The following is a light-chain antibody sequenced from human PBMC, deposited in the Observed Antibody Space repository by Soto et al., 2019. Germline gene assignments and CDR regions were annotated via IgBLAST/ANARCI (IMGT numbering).Light chain of an antibody. Sequence: EIVLTQSPATLSLSPGERATLSCRASPSVTNYLAWYQQKPGQAPRLLIYGAFNRATGIPARFSGSGSGTDFTLTFSSLEPEDFAVYYCQQRNIWPPVTFGQGTRLEIK. J-gene: IGKJ5*01. CDR2: GAF. CDR3: QQRNIWPPVT. CDR1: PSVTNY. V-gene: IGKV3-11*01.